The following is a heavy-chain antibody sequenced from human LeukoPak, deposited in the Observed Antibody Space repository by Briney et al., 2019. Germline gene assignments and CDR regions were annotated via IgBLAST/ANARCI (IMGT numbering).Heavy chain of an antibody. J-gene: IGHJ4*02. D-gene: IGHD1-26*01. CDR1: GFTFSNYA. CDR2: IGDSGGST. Sequence: PGGSLRLSCAASGFTFSNYAMSWVRQAPGKGLEWVSGIGDSGGSTSYADSVKGRFTISRDNSKNTLYLQMNSLRAEDTAVYYCASQVSGGSTFYFDSWGQGTLVTVSS. CDR3: ASQVSGGSTFYFDS. V-gene: IGHV3-23*01.